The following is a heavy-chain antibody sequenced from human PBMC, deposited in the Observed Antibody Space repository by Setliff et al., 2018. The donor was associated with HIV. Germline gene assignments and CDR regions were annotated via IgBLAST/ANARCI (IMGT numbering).Heavy chain of an antibody. CDR1: GGSISSSSYY. V-gene: IGHV4-39*01. Sequence: SETLSLTCTVSGGSISSSSYYWSWIRQPPGKGLEWIGEINHSGSTNYNPSLKSRVTISVDTSKNQFSLKLSSVTAADTAVYYCARGGDILVVSAAPDYWGQGTLVTVSS. J-gene: IGHJ4*02. D-gene: IGHD2-2*01. CDR3: ARGGDILVVSAAPDY. CDR2: INHSGST.